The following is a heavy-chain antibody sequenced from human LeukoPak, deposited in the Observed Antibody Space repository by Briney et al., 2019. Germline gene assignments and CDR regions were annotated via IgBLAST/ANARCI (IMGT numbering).Heavy chain of an antibody. D-gene: IGHD3-22*01. Sequence: HPGGSLRLSCAASGFTFSSYSMNWVRQAPGKGLEWVSVIYSGGSTYYADSVKGRFTISRDNSKNTVDLQMNSLRAEDTAVYYCARGHDYDSSVAYWGQGTLVTVSS. J-gene: IGHJ4*02. CDR2: IYSGGST. CDR3: ARGHDYDSSVAY. CDR1: GFTFSSYS. V-gene: IGHV3-66*01.